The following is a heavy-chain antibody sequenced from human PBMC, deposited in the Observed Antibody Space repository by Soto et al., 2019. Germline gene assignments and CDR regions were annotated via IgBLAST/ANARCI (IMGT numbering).Heavy chain of an antibody. CDR1: GFTGSSNY. CDR3: ATDSSGCLPPHYYGGMDV. CDR2: SYSGGST. J-gene: IGHJ6*02. D-gene: IGHD6-19*01. V-gene: IGHV3-53*04. Sequence: EVQLVESGGGLVQPGGSLRLSCAASGFTGSSNYMSWVRQAPGKGLEWVSVSYSGGSTYYADSVKGRFTISRHNSKNTLSLQMNRLRAEDTAVYYCATDSSGCLPPHYYGGMDVWGQGTTVTVSS.